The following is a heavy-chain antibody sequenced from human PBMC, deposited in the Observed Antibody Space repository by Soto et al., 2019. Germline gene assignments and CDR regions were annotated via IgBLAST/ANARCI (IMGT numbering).Heavy chain of an antibody. D-gene: IGHD1-26*01. Sequence: QVQLVQSGAEVKKPGSSVKVSCNASGGTFSSYAISWVRQAPGQGLEWMGGIIPIFGTANYAQKFQGRVTITADKSTITAYMELSSLRSEDTAVYYCARPQRSRSYMYYGMDVWGQGTTVTVSS. CDR3: ARPQRSRSYMYYGMDV. CDR1: GGTFSSYA. V-gene: IGHV1-69*06. J-gene: IGHJ6*02. CDR2: IIPIFGTA.